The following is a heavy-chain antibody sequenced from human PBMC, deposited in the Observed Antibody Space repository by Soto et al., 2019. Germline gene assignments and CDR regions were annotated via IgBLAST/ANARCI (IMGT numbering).Heavy chain of an antibody. Sequence: QLQLQESGPGLVKPSETLSLTCTVSGGSISSSSYYWGWIRQPPGKGLEWIGSIYYSGSTYYNPSLKSPVTISLDTSKNQFALNRSAVTAADTAVYYGAAAETAMVTGWFDPWGQGTLVTVSS. CDR1: GGSISSSSYY. CDR2: IYYSGST. D-gene: IGHD5-18*01. V-gene: IGHV4-39*01. J-gene: IGHJ5*02. CDR3: AAAETAMVTGWFDP.